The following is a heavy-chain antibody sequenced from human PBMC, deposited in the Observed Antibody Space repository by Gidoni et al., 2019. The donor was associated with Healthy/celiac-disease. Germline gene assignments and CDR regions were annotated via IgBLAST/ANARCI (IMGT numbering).Heavy chain of an antibody. CDR1: GFTFSSYG. Sequence: QVQLVESGGGVVQPGRSLLLSCAASGFTFSSYGMHWVRQAPGKGLEWVAVISYDGSNKYYADSVKGRFTISRDNSKNTLYLKMNSLRAEDTAVYYCAKSINMDVWGQGTTVTVSS. J-gene: IGHJ6*02. V-gene: IGHV3-30*18. CDR2: ISYDGSNK. CDR3: AKSINMDV.